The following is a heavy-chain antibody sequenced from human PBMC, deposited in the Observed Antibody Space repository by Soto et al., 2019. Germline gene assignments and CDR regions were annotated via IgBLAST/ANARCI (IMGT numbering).Heavy chain of an antibody. V-gene: IGHV3-23*01. CDR2: ISGSGGST. CDR1: GFTFSSYA. Sequence: GGSLRLSCAASGFTFSSYAMSWVRQAPGKGLEWVSAISGSGGSTYYADSVKGRFTISRDNSKNTLYLQMNSLRAEDTAVYYCANVQYPRYYDILTGPPVLSYYYGMDVWGQGTTVSVYS. CDR3: ANVQYPRYYDILTGPPVLSYYYGMDV. J-gene: IGHJ6*02. D-gene: IGHD3-9*01.